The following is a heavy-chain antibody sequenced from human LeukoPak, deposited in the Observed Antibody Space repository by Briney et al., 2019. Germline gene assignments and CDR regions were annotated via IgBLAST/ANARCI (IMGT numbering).Heavy chain of an antibody. J-gene: IGHJ6*04. D-gene: IGHD2-21*01. CDR3: ARVVGMDYYYYYGMDV. CDR2: IIPIFGTA. CDR1: GGTFSSYA. Sequence: SVKVSCKASGGTFSSYAISWVRQAPGQGLEWMGGIIPIFGTANYAQKFQGRVTITADESTSTAYMELSSLRSEDTAVYYCARVVGMDYYYYYGMDVWGKGTTVTVSS. V-gene: IGHV1-69*13.